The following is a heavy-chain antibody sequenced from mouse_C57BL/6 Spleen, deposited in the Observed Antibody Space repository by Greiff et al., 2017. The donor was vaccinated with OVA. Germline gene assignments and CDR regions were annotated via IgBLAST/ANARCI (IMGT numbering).Heavy chain of an antibody. V-gene: IGHV1-64*01. CDR3: AGDGSSYGAMDY. Sequence: QVQLKQPGAELVKPGASVKLSCKASGYTFTSYWMHWVKQRPGQGLEWIGMFHPNSGSTNYNEKFKSKATLTVDKSSSTAYMQLSSLTSEDSAVYYCAGDGSSYGAMDYWGQGTSVTVSS. J-gene: IGHJ4*01. CDR1: GYTFTSYW. CDR2: FHPNSGST. D-gene: IGHD1-1*01.